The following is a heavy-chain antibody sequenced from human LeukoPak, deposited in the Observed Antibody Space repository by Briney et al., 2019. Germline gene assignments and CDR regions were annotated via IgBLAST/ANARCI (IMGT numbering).Heavy chain of an antibody. V-gene: IGHV3-30*02. Sequence: GGSLRLSCAASGFTFSNYGMHWVRQAPGKWLEWVAFIRYDRSDQHYADSVKGRFTTSRDNSKNTLYLQMNSLRAEDTAFYYCTREKVVGAGSDYWGQGNLVTVSS. CDR2: IRYDRSDQ. CDR3: TREKVVGAGSDY. CDR1: GFTFSNYG. D-gene: IGHD1-26*01. J-gene: IGHJ4*02.